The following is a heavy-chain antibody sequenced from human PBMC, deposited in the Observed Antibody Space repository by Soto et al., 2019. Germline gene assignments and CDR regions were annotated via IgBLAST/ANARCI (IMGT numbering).Heavy chain of an antibody. D-gene: IGHD3-10*01. V-gene: IGHV3-30*18. CDR2: ISYDGSNK. Sequence: QVQLVESGGGVVQPGRSLRLSCAASGFTFSSYGMHWVRQAPGKGLEWVAVISYDGSNKYYADSVKGRFTISRDNSKXXLXVQMNSLRAEDTAVYYCAKSFGVRGVLYYYYYGMDVWGQGTTVTVSS. CDR1: GFTFSSYG. CDR3: AKSFGVRGVLYYYYYGMDV. J-gene: IGHJ6*02.